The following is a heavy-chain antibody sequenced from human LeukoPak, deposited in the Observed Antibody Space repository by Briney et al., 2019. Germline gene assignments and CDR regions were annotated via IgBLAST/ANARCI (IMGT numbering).Heavy chain of an antibody. CDR2: ISVSGDYK. D-gene: IGHD2/OR15-2a*01. J-gene: IGHJ3*02. Sequence: RRSLRLSRVASGISLSTYGMSWGRQVPGKGLDWVSSISVSGDYKHYADSLRGRFTISRNIAKNTLFLQMSSLRAEDTAIYYCANIQGGFNTAFQIGGQGTMVTVSS. CDR1: GISLSTYG. V-gene: IGHV3-23*01. CDR3: ANIQGGFNTAFQI.